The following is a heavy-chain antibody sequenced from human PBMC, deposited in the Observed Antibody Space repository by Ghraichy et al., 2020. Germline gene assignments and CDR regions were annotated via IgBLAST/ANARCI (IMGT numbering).Heavy chain of an antibody. V-gene: IGHV4-34*01. CDR3: ARSRRIQLWPQTDAFDI. CDR2: INHSGST. Sequence: SETLSLTCAVYGGSFSGYYWSWIRQPPGKGLEWIGEINHSGSTNYNPSLKSRVTISVDTSKNQFSLKLSSVTAADTAVYYCARSRRIQLWPQTDAFDIWGQGTMVTVSS. D-gene: IGHD5-18*01. J-gene: IGHJ3*02. CDR1: GGSFSGYY.